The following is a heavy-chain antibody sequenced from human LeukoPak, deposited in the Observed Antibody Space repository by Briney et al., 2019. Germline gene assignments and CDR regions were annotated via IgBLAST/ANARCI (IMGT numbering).Heavy chain of an antibody. J-gene: IGHJ5*02. CDR1: AGSFSGYY. V-gene: IGHV4-34*01. CDR3: ARGSTTAENWFDP. D-gene: IGHD4-17*01. CDR2: INHSGST. Sequence: PSETLSLTCAVYAGSFSGYYWSWIRQPPGKGLEWIGEINHSGSTNYNPSLKSRVTISVDTSKNQFSLKLSSVTAADTAVYYCARGSTTAENWFDPWGQGTLVTVSS.